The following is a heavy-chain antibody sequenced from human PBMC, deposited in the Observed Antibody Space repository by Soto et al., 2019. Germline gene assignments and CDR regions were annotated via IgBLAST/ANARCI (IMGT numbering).Heavy chain of an antibody. J-gene: IGHJ6*02. V-gene: IGHV1-69*13. CDR3: ARGGGLVVPAANYYYYGLDV. CDR1: GGTFSSYA. Sequence: SVKVSCKASGGTFSSYAISWVRQAPGQGLEWMGGIIPIFGTANYAQKFQGRVTITADESTSTAYMELSSLRSEDTAVYYCARGGGLVVPAANYYYYGLDVWGQGTTVTVSS. CDR2: IIPIFGTA. D-gene: IGHD2-2*01.